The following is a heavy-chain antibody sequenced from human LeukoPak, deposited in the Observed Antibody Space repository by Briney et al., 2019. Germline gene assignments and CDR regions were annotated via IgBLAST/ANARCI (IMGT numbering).Heavy chain of an antibody. D-gene: IGHD3-16*02. J-gene: IGHJ4*02. V-gene: IGHV1-8*03. CDR2: MNPNSGKT. CDR3: ARASFSRSIVKAFDS. Sequence: ASVKVSCKASGYTFTSYDINWVRPATGQGLEWMGWMNPNSGKTDYAQKFQGRVTITRNTSISTAYMELSSLRSEDTAVYYCARASFSRSIVKAFDSSGQGALVTVSS. CDR1: GYTFTSYD.